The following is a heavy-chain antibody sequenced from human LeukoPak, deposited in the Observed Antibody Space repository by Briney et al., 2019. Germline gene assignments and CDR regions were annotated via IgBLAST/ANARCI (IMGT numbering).Heavy chain of an antibody. CDR2: IYYSGST. V-gene: IGHV4-59*12. J-gene: IGHJ3*02. CDR3: ARVTPYCSSTSCSLDAFDI. Sequence: PSETLSLTCTVSGGSISSYYWSWIRQPPGKGLEWIGYIYYSGSTNYNPSLKSRVTISVDTSKNQFSLKLSSVTAADTAVYYCARVTPYCSSTSCSLDAFDIWGQGTMVTVSS. CDR1: GGSISSYY. D-gene: IGHD2-2*01.